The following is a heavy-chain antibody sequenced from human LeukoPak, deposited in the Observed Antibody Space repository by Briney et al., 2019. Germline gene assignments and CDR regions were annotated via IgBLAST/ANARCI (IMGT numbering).Heavy chain of an antibody. Sequence: GGSLRLSCRGSGFTFSDYGIHWVRQVPGKGLEWVAVISFDGKIETYADSVKGRFTISRDNSKDSLYLQMNSLRADDSAVYFCGRPLDYWGQGTLVTVSS. CDR2: ISFDGKIE. CDR3: GRPLDY. CDR1: GFTFSDYG. V-gene: IGHV3-30*03. J-gene: IGHJ4*02.